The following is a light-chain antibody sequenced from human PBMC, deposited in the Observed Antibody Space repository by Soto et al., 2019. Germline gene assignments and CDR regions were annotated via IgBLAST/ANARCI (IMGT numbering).Light chain of an antibody. Sequence: DVQMTQSPSSLFASIGARVTISCQASQDINIYVNWYQQKPGKAPRILINDASNLETGVPSRFSGRGSGTNFTFTISSLQPEDIATYFCQSISSFGPGTKVDIK. CDR1: QDINIY. V-gene: IGKV1-33*01. J-gene: IGKJ3*01. CDR2: DAS. CDR3: QSISS.